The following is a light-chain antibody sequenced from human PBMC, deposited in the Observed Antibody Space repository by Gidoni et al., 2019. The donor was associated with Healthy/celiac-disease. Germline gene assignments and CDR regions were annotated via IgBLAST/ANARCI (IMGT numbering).Light chain of an antibody. CDR1: QSISSY. J-gene: IGKJ1*01. Sequence: DIQMTQSPSSLSASVGDRVTITCRASQSISSYLNWYQQKPGKAPKLLIYAASSLQSGVPSRFSGSGSGTDFTLTISSLQPEDFPTYYCQQSYSTHAWTFGQGTKVEIK. V-gene: IGKV1-39*01. CDR3: QQSYSTHAWT. CDR2: AAS.